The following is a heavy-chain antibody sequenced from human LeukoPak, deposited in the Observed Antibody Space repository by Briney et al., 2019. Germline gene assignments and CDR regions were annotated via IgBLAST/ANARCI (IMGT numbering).Heavy chain of an antibody. CDR3: ARDRHGDYDL. CDR1: GFTFSDYY. D-gene: IGHD4-17*01. CDR2: ISNSDSTT. J-gene: IGHJ5*02. Sequence: GGSLRLSCAASGFTFSDYYMSWIRQAPGKGLEWVSYISNSDSTTYYADSVKGRFTISRENAKNSLYLQMNSLRAGDTAVYYCARDRHGDYDLWGQGTLVTVSS. V-gene: IGHV3-11*04.